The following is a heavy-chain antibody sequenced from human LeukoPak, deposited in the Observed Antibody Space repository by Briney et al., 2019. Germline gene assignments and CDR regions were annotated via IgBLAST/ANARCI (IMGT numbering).Heavy chain of an antibody. D-gene: IGHD3-9*01. Sequence: HPGGSLRLSCAASGFTFSSYAMSWVRQAPGKGLEWVSAISGSGGSTYYADSVKGRFTISRDNSKNTLYLQMNSLRAEDTVVYYCAKCVLRYFDRALTFDIWGQGTMVTVSS. CDR3: AKCVLRYFDRALTFDI. CDR1: GFTFSSYA. V-gene: IGHV3-23*01. J-gene: IGHJ3*02. CDR2: ISGSGGST.